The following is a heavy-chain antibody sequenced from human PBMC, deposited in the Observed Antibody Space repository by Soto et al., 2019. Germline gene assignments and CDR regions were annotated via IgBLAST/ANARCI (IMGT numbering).Heavy chain of an antibody. D-gene: IGHD3-3*01. Sequence: PGGSLRLSCAASGFTFSSYWMSWVRQAPGKGLEWVANIKQDGSEKYYVDSVKGRFTISRDNAKNSLYLQMNSLRAEDTAVYYCARDGPTIFGKPIDYYYYGMDVWGQGTTVTVSS. J-gene: IGHJ6*02. CDR3: ARDGPTIFGKPIDYYYYGMDV. V-gene: IGHV3-7*05. CDR1: GFTFSSYW. CDR2: IKQDGSEK.